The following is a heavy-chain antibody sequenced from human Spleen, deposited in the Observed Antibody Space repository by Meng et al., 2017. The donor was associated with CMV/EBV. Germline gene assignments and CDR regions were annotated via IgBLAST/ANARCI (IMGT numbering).Heavy chain of an antibody. D-gene: IGHD3-10*01. CDR3: ASFSGDYYGSGSSVSTGDAFDI. CDR2: ISSTSSYI. CDR1: GFTLSSYS. J-gene: IGHJ3*02. Sequence: GESLKISCAASGFTLSSYSMSWVRQAPGKGLEWVSSISSTSSYIYYADSVKGRFTISRDNAKNSLYLQMNSLRAEDTAVYYCASFSGDYYGSGSSVSTGDAFDIWGQGTMVTVSS. V-gene: IGHV3-21*01.